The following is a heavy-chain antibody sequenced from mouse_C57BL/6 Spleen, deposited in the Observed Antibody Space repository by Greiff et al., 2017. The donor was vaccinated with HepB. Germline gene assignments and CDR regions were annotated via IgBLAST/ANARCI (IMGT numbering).Heavy chain of an antibody. D-gene: IGHD4-1*02. J-gene: IGHJ4*01. Sequence: QVQLQQPGAELVRPGSSVKLSCKASGYTFTSYWMHWVKQRPIQGLEWIGNIDPSDSETHYNQKFKDKATLTVDKSSSTASMQLSSLTSEDSAVYYCARSPPTGLYAMDYWGQGTSVTVSS. V-gene: IGHV1-52*01. CDR1: GYTFTSYW. CDR2: IDPSDSET. CDR3: ARSPPTGLYAMDY.